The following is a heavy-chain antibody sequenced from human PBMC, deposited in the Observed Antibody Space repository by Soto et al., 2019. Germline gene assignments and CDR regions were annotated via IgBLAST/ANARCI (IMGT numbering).Heavy chain of an antibody. D-gene: IGHD1-26*01. CDR1: GDCIGRFY. CDR3: ARDLSGTGLDI. Sequence: QLQLHESGPGLVKPSETLSLTCNVSGDCIGRFYWSWIRQSAGKGLEWIGRVYSTGGVTYNPALKGRVTISLDRSNNHVSLEMNSVTAADTAVYFCARDLSGTGLDIWGRGTRVSVSS. CDR2: VYSTGGV. V-gene: IGHV4-4*07. J-gene: IGHJ6*02.